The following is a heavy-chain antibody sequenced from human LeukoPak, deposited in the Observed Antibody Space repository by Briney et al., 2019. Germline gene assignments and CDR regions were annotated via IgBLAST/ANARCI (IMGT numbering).Heavy chain of an antibody. V-gene: IGHV3-48*03. CDR1: GFTFSSYE. J-gene: IGHJ4*02. Sequence: GGSLRLSCAASGFTFSSYEMNWVRQAPGKGLEWVSYISSSGGTIYYADSVKGRFTISRDNSKNTLYLQMNSLRAEDTAVYYCARGTMFPYYFDYWGQGSLVTVSS. CDR2: ISSSGGTI. CDR3: ARGTMFPYYFDY. D-gene: IGHD3-10*02.